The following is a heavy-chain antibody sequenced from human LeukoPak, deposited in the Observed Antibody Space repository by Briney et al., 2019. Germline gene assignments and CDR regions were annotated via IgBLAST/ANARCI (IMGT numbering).Heavy chain of an antibody. D-gene: IGHD3-16*02. CDR2: IDPSDSYT. Sequence: GESLKNSCKGSGYSFTTYWITWVRQMPGKGLEWMGRIDPSDSYTNYSPSFQGHVTISADKSISTAYLQWSSLKASDTAMYYCARVIHLGELSLYDYWGQGTLVTVSS. V-gene: IGHV5-10-1*01. CDR3: ARVIHLGELSLYDY. CDR1: GYSFTTYW. J-gene: IGHJ4*02.